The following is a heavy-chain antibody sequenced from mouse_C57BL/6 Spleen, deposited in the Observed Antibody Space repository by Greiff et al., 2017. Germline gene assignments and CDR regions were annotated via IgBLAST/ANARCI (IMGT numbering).Heavy chain of an antibody. J-gene: IGHJ1*03. CDR3: ASVVFGNYWYFDV. D-gene: IGHD2-1*01. CDR1: GYAFSSSW. V-gene: IGHV1-82*01. Sequence: VQLQQSGPELVKPGASVKFSCKASGYAFSSSWMNWVKQRPGKGLEWIGRIYPGDGDTNYNGKFKGKATLTADKSSSTAYMQLSSLTSEDSAVYFCASVVFGNYWYFDVWGTGTTVTVSS. CDR2: IYPGDGDT.